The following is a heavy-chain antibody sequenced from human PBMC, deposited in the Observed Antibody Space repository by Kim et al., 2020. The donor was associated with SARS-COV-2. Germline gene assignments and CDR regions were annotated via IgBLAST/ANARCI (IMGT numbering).Heavy chain of an antibody. J-gene: IGHJ4*02. CDR2: INTNTGNP. CDR3: ARPSSRIAAAGSFDY. V-gene: IGHV7-4-1*02. Sequence: ASVKVSCKASGYTFTSYAMNWVRQAPGQGLEWMGWINTNTGNPTYAQGFTGRFVFSLDTSVSTAYLQISSLKAEDTAVYYCARPSSRIAAAGSFDYWGQGTLVTVSS. D-gene: IGHD6-13*01. CDR1: GYTFTSYA.